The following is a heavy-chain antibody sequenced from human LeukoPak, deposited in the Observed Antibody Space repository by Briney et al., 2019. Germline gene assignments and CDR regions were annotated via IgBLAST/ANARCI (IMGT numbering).Heavy chain of an antibody. CDR3: GLVGRYSSGLYYYYFDY. CDR1: GDSINSLDL. D-gene: IGHD3-22*01. J-gene: IGHJ4*02. CDR2: MYLSGTT. Sequence: SGTLSLTCTVSGDSINSLDLWSWVRQPPGKGLEWIGEMYLSGTTHSNPSVKSRVTISIDKSKNQFFLNLSSVTAADTAVYCAGLVGRYSSGLYYYYFDYWGQGTLVTVSS. V-gene: IGHV4-4*02.